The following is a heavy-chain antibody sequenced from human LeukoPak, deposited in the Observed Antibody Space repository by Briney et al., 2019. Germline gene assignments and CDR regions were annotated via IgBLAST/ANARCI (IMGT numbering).Heavy chain of an antibody. CDR2: ISAYNGNT. CDR1: GYTFTSYG. Sequence: ASVKVSCKASGYTFTSYGISWVRQAPGQGLEWMGWISAYNGNTNYAQKLQGRITMTTDTSTSTAYMELRSLRSDDTAVYYCARISAAAGTRYWYFDLWGRGTLVTVSS. J-gene: IGHJ2*01. CDR3: ARISAAAGTRYWYFDL. D-gene: IGHD6-13*01. V-gene: IGHV1-18*01.